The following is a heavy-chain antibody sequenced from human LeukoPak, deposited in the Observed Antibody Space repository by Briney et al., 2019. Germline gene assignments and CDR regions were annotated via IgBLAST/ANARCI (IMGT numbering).Heavy chain of an antibody. Sequence: PGGSLRVSCAASGFTFSTYWMNWVRQAPGKGLEWVANIKLDGTEKYYVDSVRGRFTISRDNAKNSLYLQLNGLRAEDTAVYYCARDPYSNDWYGGYYFYMDVWGKGTTVTVSS. CDR3: ARDPYSNDWYGGYYFYMDV. CDR2: IKLDGTEK. D-gene: IGHD6-19*01. V-gene: IGHV3-7*01. J-gene: IGHJ6*03. CDR1: GFTFSTYW.